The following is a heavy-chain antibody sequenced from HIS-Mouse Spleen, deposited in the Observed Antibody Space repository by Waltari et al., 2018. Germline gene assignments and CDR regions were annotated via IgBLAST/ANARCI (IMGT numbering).Heavy chain of an antibody. Sequence: QVQRVESGGGGVQPGRAMRLAGAASGFTFSSYGMHWVRQAPGQGVEWVAVISYDGSNKYYADSVKGRFTISRDNSKNTLYLQMNSLRAEDTAVYYCAKDKHHAFDYWGQGTLVTVSS. V-gene: IGHV3-30*18. CDR2: ISYDGSNK. J-gene: IGHJ4*02. CDR1: GFTFSSYG. CDR3: AKDKHHAFDY.